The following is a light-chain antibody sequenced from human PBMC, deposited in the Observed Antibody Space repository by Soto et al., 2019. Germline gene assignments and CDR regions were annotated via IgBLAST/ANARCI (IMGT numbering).Light chain of an antibody. CDR1: QSISNF. J-gene: IGKJ4*01. CDR2: TAA. Sequence: EIVLTQSPATLSLSPGETATLSCRPSQSISNFLAWYQQKPGQAPRLLISTAAIRATAIPDRFSGSGSGTDFILTISSLEPEDFAVYYCQQRSSWPSTFGGGTKVEI. V-gene: IGKV3-11*01. CDR3: QQRSSWPST.